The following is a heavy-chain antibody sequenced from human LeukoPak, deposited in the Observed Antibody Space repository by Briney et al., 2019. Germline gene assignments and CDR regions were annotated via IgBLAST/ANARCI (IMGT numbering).Heavy chain of an antibody. CDR1: GGSISSYY. Sequence: SETLSLTCTVSGGSISSYYWSWIRQPPGKGLEWIGYIYYSGSTNYNPSLKSRVTISVDTSKNQFSLKLSSVTAADTAVYYCARLIVVVPAATTYYYYYGMDVWGQGTTVTVSS. CDR2: IYYSGST. CDR3: ARLIVVVPAATTYYYYYGMDV. J-gene: IGHJ6*02. D-gene: IGHD2-2*01. V-gene: IGHV4-59*01.